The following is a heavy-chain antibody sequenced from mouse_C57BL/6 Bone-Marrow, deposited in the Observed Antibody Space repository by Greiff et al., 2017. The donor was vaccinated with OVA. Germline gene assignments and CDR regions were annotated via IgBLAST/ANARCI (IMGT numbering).Heavy chain of an antibody. V-gene: IGHV3-8*01. J-gene: IGHJ1*03. Sequence: VHVKQSGPGLAKPSQTLSLTCSVTGYSITSDYWNWIRKFPGNKLEYMGYISYSGSTYYNPSLKSRISITRDTSKNQYYLQLNSVTTEDTATYYCARSYYDYDDWYFDVWGTGTTVTVSS. CDR3: ARSYYDYDDWYFDV. CDR2: ISYSGST. CDR1: GYSITSDY. D-gene: IGHD2-4*01.